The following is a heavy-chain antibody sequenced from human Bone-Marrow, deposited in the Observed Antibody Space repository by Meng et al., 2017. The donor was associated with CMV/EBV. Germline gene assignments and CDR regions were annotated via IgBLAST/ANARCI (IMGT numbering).Heavy chain of an antibody. V-gene: IGHV2-26*01. CDR3: ARIQITGTTGGYYYYGMDV. CDR1: GFSLSNARMG. CDR2: IFSNDEK. D-gene: IGHD1-7*01. Sequence: SGPTLVKPTETLTLTCTVSGFSLSNARMGVSWIRQPPGKALEWLAHIFSNDEKSYSTSLKSRLTISKDTSKSQVVLTMTNMDPVDTATYYCARIQITGTTGGYYYYGMDVWGQGTTVTVSS. J-gene: IGHJ6*02.